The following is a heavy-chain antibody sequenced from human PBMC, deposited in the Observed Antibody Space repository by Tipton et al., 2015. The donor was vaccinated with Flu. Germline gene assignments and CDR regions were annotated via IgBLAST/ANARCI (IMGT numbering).Heavy chain of an antibody. D-gene: IGHD3-3*01. J-gene: IGHJ4*02. CDR3: ARGQTDNYDFWSLLLGISET. Sequence: QLVQSGAEVKKPGASVKVSCKASGYTFTSYYMHWVRQAPGQGLEWMGIINPSDGSTSYAQKFQGRVTMTRDTSTSTVYMELSSLRSEDTAVYYCARGQTDNYDFWSLLLGISETWGQGTLVTVSS. CDR2: INPSDGST. V-gene: IGHV1-46*01. CDR1: GYTFTSYY.